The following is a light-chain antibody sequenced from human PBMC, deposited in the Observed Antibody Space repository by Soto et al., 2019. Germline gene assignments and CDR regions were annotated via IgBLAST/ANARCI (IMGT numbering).Light chain of an antibody. CDR1: NIGSKS. V-gene: IGLV3-21*04. J-gene: IGLJ2*01. CDR2: YDS. CDR3: QVWDSSSDHVV. Sequence: SYELTQPPSVSEAPGKTARITCGGNNIGSKSVHWYQQKPGQAPVLVISYDSDRPSGIPERFSGSNSGSTATLTISRVEAGDEADYYCQVWDSSSDHVVFGGGTKLTVL.